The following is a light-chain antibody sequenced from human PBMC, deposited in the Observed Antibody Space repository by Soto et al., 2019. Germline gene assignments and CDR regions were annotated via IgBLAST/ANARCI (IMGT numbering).Light chain of an antibody. Sequence: EIVLTQSPATLSLSPGERATLSCMASQSVSSDLAWYQQKPGQAPRLLIYDASNRATGIPARFSGSGSGTDFTLTMISLEPEDFAVYYCQQRSNWPKVTFGQGTRLEIK. CDR2: DAS. J-gene: IGKJ5*01. CDR3: QQRSNWPKVT. CDR1: QSVSSD. V-gene: IGKV3-11*01.